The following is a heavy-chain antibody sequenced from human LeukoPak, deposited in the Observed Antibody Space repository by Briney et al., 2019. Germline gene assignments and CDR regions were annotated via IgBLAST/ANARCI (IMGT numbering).Heavy chain of an antibody. Sequence: GESLKISCKGSGYSFASFWIGWVRQMPGKGLEWMGIIYPGDSDTRYSPPFQGQVTISADKSISTTYVQWSSLKASDTAMYYCASIIVAAAGRGYYYYGMDVWGQGTTVTVSS. CDR1: GYSFASFW. D-gene: IGHD6-13*01. CDR3: ASIIVAAAGRGYYYYGMDV. V-gene: IGHV5-51*01. J-gene: IGHJ6*02. CDR2: IYPGDSDT.